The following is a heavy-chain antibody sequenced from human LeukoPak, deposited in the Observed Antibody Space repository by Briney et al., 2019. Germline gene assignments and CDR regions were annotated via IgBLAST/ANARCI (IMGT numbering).Heavy chain of an antibody. CDR3: AGGIVGVHAY. V-gene: IGHV4-38-2*01. D-gene: IGHD1-26*01. J-gene: IGHJ4*02. CDR1: DFSISSAYY. Sequence: SETLSLTCGASDFSISSAYYWGWIRQPPGKGLEWIGSFYHGGDTYYNPSLKSRVTISVDTPKDQFSLKLRSVTAADTAVYYCAGGIVGVHAYWGQGILVTVSS. CDR2: FYHGGDT.